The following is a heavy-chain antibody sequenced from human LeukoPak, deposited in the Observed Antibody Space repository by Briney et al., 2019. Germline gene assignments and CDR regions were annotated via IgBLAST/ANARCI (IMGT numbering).Heavy chain of an antibody. J-gene: IGHJ4*02. CDR2: IDGSGVTT. V-gene: IGHV3-23*01. D-gene: IGHD6-13*01. CDR3: TKRTPEYSSSWCLDY. CDR1: GFTFSSNT. Sequence: GGSLRLSCAASGFTFSSNTMSWVRQAPGRGLAWVSAIDGSGVTTFYADSVKGRFTISRDNAKNTLFLQMNSLRAEDTAIYYCTKRTPEYSSSWCLDYWGQGTLVTVSS.